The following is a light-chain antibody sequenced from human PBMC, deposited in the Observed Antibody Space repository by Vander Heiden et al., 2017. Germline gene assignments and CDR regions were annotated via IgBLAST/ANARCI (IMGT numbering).Light chain of an antibody. CDR1: SGSIASNY. V-gene: IGLV6-57*04. CDR2: EDN. CDR3: QSFDDNNHVV. Sequence: NFMLSQPHSVSESPGKTVTISCTRSSGSIASNYVQWYQQRPGSAPTTVIFEDNQSPSGVPDRFSGSIDSSSNSASLSISGLRIEDEADYYCQSFDDNNHVVFGGGSKLTVL. J-gene: IGLJ2*01.